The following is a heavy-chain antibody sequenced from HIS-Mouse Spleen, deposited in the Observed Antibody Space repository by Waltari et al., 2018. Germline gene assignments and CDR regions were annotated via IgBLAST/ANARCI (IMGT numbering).Heavy chain of an antibody. CDR3: ARRRGWFDY. CDR2: IYYSGST. J-gene: IGHJ4*02. CDR1: GGSISSISYY. V-gene: IGHV4-39*01. Sequence: QLQLQESGPGLVKPSETLSLTCTVSGGSISSISYYWGWIRQPPGKGLEWIGSIYYSGSTYYNPALKSRVTISVDTSKNQFSLKLSSVTAADTAVYYCARRRGWFDYWGQGTLVTVSS. D-gene: IGHD6-19*01.